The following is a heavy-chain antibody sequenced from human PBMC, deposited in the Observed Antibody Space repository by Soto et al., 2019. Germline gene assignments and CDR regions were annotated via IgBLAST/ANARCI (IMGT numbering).Heavy chain of an antibody. CDR3: ARGMRNYYDSSGYYLTYYFDY. J-gene: IGHJ4*02. CDR1: GGTFSSYA. D-gene: IGHD3-22*01. CDR2: IIPIFGTA. Sequence: QVQLVQSGAEVKKPGSSVKVSCKASGGTFSSYAISWVRQAPGQGLEWMGGIIPIFGTANYAQKFQGRVTITADESTSTAYMELSSLRSEDTAVYYCARGMRNYYDSSGYYLTYYFDYWGQGTLVTVSS. V-gene: IGHV1-69*12.